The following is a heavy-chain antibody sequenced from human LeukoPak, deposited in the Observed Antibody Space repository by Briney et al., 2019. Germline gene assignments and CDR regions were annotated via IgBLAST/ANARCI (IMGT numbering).Heavy chain of an antibody. J-gene: IGHJ6*03. CDR2: INHSGST. D-gene: IGHD2-2*02. CDR3: ARGRGVVPAAIRGYYYYMDV. CDR1: GGSFSGYY. Sequence: SETLSLTCAAYGGSFSGYYWSWIRQPPGKGLEWIGEINHSGSTNYNPSLKSRVTISVDTSKNQFSLKLSSVTAADTAVYYCARGRGVVPAAIRGYYYYMDVWGKGTTVTVSS. V-gene: IGHV4-34*01.